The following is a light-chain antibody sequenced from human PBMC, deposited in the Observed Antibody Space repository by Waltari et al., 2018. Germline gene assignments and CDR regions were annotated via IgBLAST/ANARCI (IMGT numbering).Light chain of an antibody. J-gene: IGKJ2*02. CDR2: AAS. Sequence: AIQMTQSPSSLSASVGDRVTIACRASQDIGDNLGWYKQKPGKAPQLLIYAASILQNGVPPRFSGSGSGTDFTLTISSLQPDDFATYFCQQGNLYPWTFGQGTKLEIK. CDR1: QDIGDN. V-gene: IGKV1-6*01. CDR3: QQGNLYPWT.